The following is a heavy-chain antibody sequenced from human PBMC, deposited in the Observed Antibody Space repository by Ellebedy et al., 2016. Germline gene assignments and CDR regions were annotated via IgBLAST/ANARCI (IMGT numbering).Heavy chain of an antibody. Sequence: LSLTCAASGFTFSTSTMSWVRQAPGKGLEWVSGISGSAGTTYYADFVKGRFTISRDNSKNTLFLQMNSLRAEDTAVYYCAKEPKGRSSGWFFDYWGQGTLVTVSS. D-gene: IGHD6-19*01. CDR1: GFTFSTST. J-gene: IGHJ4*02. CDR2: ISGSAGTT. V-gene: IGHV3-23*01. CDR3: AKEPKGRSSGWFFDY.